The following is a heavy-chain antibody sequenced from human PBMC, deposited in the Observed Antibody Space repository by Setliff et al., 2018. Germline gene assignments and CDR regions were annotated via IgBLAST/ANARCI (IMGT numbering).Heavy chain of an antibody. D-gene: IGHD2-8*01. CDR2: ISAYTGNT. J-gene: IGHJ4*02. Sequence: ASVKVSCKTSGYTFTNYGINWVRQAPGQGLEWMGWISAYTGNTNYAQKLQGRVSMTTDTSTSTAYMELRSLTSDDTAVYYCSRLVRYCTTTTCQRASGAEFWGQGTLVTVSS. CDR1: GYTFTNYG. CDR3: SRLVRYCTTTTCQRASGAEF. V-gene: IGHV1-18*01.